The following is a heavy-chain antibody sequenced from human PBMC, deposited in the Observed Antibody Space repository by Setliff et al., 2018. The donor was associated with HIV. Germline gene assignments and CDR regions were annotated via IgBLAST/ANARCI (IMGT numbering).Heavy chain of an antibody. Sequence: GGSLRLSCAASGFTVSSNYMSWVRQAPGKGLEWVSIMYSGGSTYYADSVKGRFTISRDNSKNTLYPQMKTLRVEDTAVYYCARDPPGIAVVGTDIWGQGTMVTVSS. CDR1: GFTVSSNY. CDR3: ARDPPGIAVVGTDI. D-gene: IGHD6-19*01. J-gene: IGHJ3*02. CDR2: MYSGGST. V-gene: IGHV3-53*01.